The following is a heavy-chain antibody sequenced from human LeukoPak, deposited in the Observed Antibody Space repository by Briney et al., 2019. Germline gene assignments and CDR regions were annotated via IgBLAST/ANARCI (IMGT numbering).Heavy chain of an antibody. CDR3: ATYRQVLLPFES. V-gene: IGHV3-23*01. CDR2: IFPSGGEI. Sequence: GGSLRLSCAASGLTFSGHGMIWVRQPPGKGLEWVSSIFPSGGEIHYADSVRGRFTISRDNSKSTLSLQMNSLRVEDTAMYYCATYRQVLLPFESWGQGTLVTVSS. J-gene: IGHJ4*02. CDR1: GLTFSGHG. D-gene: IGHD5-18*01.